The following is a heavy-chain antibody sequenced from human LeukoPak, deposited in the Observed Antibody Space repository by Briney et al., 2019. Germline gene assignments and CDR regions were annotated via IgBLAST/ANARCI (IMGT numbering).Heavy chain of an antibody. J-gene: IGHJ4*02. CDR1: ADSVSSNSAA. D-gene: IGHD3-10*01. CDR2: TYYRSKWYN. V-gene: IGHV6-1*01. Sequence: SQTLSLTCALSADSVSSNSAAWNWLRQSPSRGLEWLGRTYYRSKWYNDYAVSVKSQITINPATSKNQFSLQLNSVTPEDTAVYYCASAKWFGELLPPQEYYFDYWGQGTLVTVSS. CDR3: ASAKWFGELLPPQEYYFDY.